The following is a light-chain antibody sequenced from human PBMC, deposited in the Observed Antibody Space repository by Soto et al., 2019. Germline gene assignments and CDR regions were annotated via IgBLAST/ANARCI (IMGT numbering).Light chain of an antibody. CDR1: QGISNS. V-gene: IGKV1-27*01. CDR3: QKYDSAART. CDR2: GAS. J-gene: IGKJ1*01. Sequence: DVQMTQSPSSLSASVGDRVTITCRASQGISNSLAWYQQRPGRVPKLLIYGASNLQSEVPSRFSGSGSGTDLTLTISSLQPEDVATYYCQKYDSAARTFGQGTKVDIK.